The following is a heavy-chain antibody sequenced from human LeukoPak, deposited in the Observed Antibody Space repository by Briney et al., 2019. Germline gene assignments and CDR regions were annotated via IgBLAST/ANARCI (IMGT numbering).Heavy chain of an antibody. CDR3: ARDSGIWYFDL. J-gene: IGHJ2*01. D-gene: IGHD1-14*01. Sequence: PGGSLRLSCAASGFTFSSYSMNWVRQAPGKGLEWVSYISSSSSTIYYADSVEGRFTISRDNAKNSLYLQMNSLGAEDTAVYYCARDSGIWYFDLWGRGTLVTVSS. CDR2: ISSSSSTI. V-gene: IGHV3-48*01. CDR1: GFTFSSYS.